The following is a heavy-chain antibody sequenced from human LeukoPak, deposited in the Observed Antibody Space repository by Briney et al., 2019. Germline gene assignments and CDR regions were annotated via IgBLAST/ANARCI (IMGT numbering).Heavy chain of an antibody. CDR2: INTNTGNP. CDR3: ARDPSSSSWYGYYYYYMDV. J-gene: IGHJ6*03. V-gene: IGHV7-4-1*02. CDR1: GYTFTDYY. Sequence: GASVKVSCKASGYTFTDYYMHWVRQAPGQGLEWMGWINTNTGNPTYAQGFTGRLGFSLDTSVSTAYLQISSLKAEDTAVYYCARDPSSSSWYGYYYYYMDVWGKGTTVTVSS. D-gene: IGHD6-13*01.